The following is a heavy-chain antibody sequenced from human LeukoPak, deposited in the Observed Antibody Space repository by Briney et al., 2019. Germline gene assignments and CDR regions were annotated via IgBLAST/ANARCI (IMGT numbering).Heavy chain of an antibody. J-gene: IGHJ3*02. V-gene: IGHV4-59*01. Sequence: PSEPLSLTCTVSGGSISGYYWHWLRQAPGKGLEWIGYIQSSGSTNYNPSLNRRVTLSVDTSKNQFSLKLGSVTAADTAVFYCASVKAGYRGNSFDIWGQGTMVSVSS. CDR3: ASVKAGYRGNSFDI. CDR2: IQSSGST. CDR1: GGSISGYY. D-gene: IGHD3-9*01.